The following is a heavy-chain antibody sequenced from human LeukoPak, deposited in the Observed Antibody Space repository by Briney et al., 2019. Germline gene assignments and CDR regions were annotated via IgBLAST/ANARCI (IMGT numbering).Heavy chain of an antibody. V-gene: IGHV1-69*04. Sequence: ASVKVSCKASGGTFSSYAISWVRQAPGQGLEWMGRIIPIFGIANYAQKFQGRVTITADKSTSTAYMELSSLRSEDTAVYYCARDGDGSGYDSLIVVVPNAFDIWGQGTMVTVSS. CDR2: IIPIFGIA. J-gene: IGHJ3*02. CDR1: GGTFSSYA. D-gene: IGHD2-15*01. CDR3: ARDGDGSGYDSLIVVVPNAFDI.